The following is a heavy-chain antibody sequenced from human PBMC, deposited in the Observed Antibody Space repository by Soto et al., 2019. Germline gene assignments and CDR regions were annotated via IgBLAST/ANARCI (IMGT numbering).Heavy chain of an antibody. CDR3: ARDLAKCGVSAGFDY. D-gene: IGHD2-8*01. CDR2: INPKSGGT. V-gene: IGHV1-2*02. Sequence: QVQLVQSGAEVKKPGASVKVSCKASGDTFTANYIHWVRQAPGQGFEWMGWINPKSGGTKFPQKFQGRVTMTRDTSLSTVYMTLTRLTSDDTAVYYCARDLAKCGVSAGFDYWGQGTLVTVSS. CDR1: GDTFTANY. J-gene: IGHJ4*02.